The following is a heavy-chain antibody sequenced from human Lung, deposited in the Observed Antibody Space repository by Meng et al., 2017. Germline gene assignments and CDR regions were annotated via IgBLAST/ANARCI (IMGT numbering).Heavy chain of an antibody. D-gene: IGHD4-11*01. Sequence: PQLCSGLLKPSEPLSLTCVVSCGSCSDYYGSWIRQPPGKGLEWIGEINHSGSTNYNPSLESRATISVDTSQNNLSLKLSSVTAADSAVYYCARGPTTMAHDFDYWGQGTLVTVSS. CDR3: ARGPTTMAHDFDY. CDR1: CGSCSDYY. CDR2: INHSGST. J-gene: IGHJ4*02. V-gene: IGHV4-34*01.